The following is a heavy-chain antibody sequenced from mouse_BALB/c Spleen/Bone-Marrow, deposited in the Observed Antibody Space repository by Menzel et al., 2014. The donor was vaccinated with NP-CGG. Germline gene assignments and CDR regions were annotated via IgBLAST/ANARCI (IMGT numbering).Heavy chain of an antibody. CDR1: GCTFTDYN. CDR2: IHPNYDST. V-gene: IGHV1-18*01. J-gene: IGHJ4*01. Sequence: VQLKQSGAELVKPGASVKISCKASGCTFTDYNLDWVKQSHGKSLEWIGDIHPNYDSTTYNQKFKGRATLTVDKSSSTAYMELRSLTSEDTAVYYCARGTGYALDYWGQGTSVTVSS. D-gene: IGHD4-1*01. CDR3: ARGTGYALDY.